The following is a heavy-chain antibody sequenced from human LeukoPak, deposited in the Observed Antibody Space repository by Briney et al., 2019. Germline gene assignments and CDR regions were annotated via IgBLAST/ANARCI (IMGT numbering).Heavy chain of an antibody. CDR3: ARGSTADCSGGSCWLGWFDP. J-gene: IGHJ5*02. CDR2: INHSGST. D-gene: IGHD2-15*01. V-gene: IGHV4-34*01. CDR1: GGSFSGYS. Sequence: SETLSLTCAVYGGSFSGYSWSWIRQPPGKGLEWIGEINHSGSTNYSPSLKSRVTISVDTSKNQFSLKLSSVTAADTAVYYCARGSTADCSGGSCWLGWFDPWGQGSLVTVSS.